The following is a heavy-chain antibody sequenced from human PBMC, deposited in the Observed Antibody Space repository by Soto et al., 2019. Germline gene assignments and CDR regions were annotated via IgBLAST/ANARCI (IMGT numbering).Heavy chain of an antibody. CDR2: IYYTGSS. D-gene: IGHD6-19*01. Sequence: QVQLQESGPGLVKPSETLSLTCTVSGGSVSSGSYYWSWIRQSPGKGLEWIGYIYYTGSSNYNPPPRSRAPISVDPSNNQFSRKVRSVTAADTAVYYCARVITVAGSYYYYYYTMDVWGQGTTVTVSS. V-gene: IGHV4-61*01. CDR3: ARVITVAGSYYYYYYTMDV. J-gene: IGHJ6*02. CDR1: GGSVSSGSYY.